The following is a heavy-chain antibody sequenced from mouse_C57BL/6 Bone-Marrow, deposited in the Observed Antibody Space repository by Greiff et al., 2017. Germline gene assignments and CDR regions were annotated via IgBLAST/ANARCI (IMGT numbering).Heavy chain of an antibody. CDR1: GYTFTSYW. J-gene: IGHJ2*01. D-gene: IGHD1-1*01. Sequence: QVQLQQPGAELVRPGTSVKLSCTASGYTFTSYWMHWVKQRPGQGLEWVGGIGPSDSSTNYKQKFKGKATLTVDTSSSTAYMQLSSLTSEDSAVYYCARHGSSLFDYGGQGTTLTVSS. CDR3: ARHGSSLFDY. V-gene: IGHV1-59*01. CDR2: IGPSDSST.